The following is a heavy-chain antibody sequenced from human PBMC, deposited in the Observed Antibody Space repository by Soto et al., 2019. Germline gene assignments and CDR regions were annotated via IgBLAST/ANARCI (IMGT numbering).Heavy chain of an antibody. Sequence: GGCLRLSCAASGFTFSSYAMHWVRQAPGKGLEWVAVISYDGSNKYYADSVKGRFTISRDNSKNTLYLQMNSLRAEDTAVYYCARGETADFWSGYSQYYYYGLGGRRQGTTVP. CDR2: ISYDGSNK. CDR1: GFTFSSYA. CDR3: ARGETADFWSGYSQYYYYGLGG. V-gene: IGHV3-30-3*01. J-gene: IGHJ6*02. D-gene: IGHD3-3*01.